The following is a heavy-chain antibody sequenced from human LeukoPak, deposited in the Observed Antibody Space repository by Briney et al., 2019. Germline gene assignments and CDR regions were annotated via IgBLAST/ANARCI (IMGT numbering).Heavy chain of an antibody. CDR1: GFTFSSYS. D-gene: IGHD2-2*01. V-gene: IGHV3-21*01. CDR2: ISSSCFSI. Sequence: GGSLRLSCAASGFTFSSYSMNWVRQTPGKGLEWVSSISSSCFSIYYADSVKGRFTVSRDNVNNSLFLQMTSLRAEDTAVYYCARATSGFCSSTTCYGADVWGKGTTVTVSS. CDR3: ARATSGFCSSTTCYGADV. J-gene: IGHJ6*04.